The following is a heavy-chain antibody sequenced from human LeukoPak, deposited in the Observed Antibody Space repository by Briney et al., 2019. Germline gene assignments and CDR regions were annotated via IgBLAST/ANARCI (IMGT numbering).Heavy chain of an antibody. CDR3: ARALSGYGSGKGYFDH. D-gene: IGHD3-10*01. CDR2: FYYTGST. Sequence: SETLSLTCTVSGGSISSSTYYWGWIRQPPGKGLEWIGSFYYTGSTYYNPSLKSRVTISVDTSKNQFSLRLTSVTAADPAVYYCARALSGYGSGKGYFDHWGQGTLVTVSS. J-gene: IGHJ4*02. CDR1: GGSISSSTYY. V-gene: IGHV4-39*07.